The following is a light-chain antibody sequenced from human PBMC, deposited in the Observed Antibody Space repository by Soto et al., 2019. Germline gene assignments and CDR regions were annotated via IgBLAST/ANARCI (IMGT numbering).Light chain of an antibody. J-gene: IGKJ3*01. V-gene: IGKV4-1*01. CDR3: QQYYSTPFT. CDR2: WAS. Sequence: DIVMTQSPDSLAVSLGERASINCRSNQSVLYSSNDKNYLAWYQQKPGQPPKLLIYWASSRESGVPARFTGSGSGTEFTLTLSSLQAEDVAVYYCQQYYSTPFTFGPGTIVEIK. CDR1: QSVLYSSNDKNY.